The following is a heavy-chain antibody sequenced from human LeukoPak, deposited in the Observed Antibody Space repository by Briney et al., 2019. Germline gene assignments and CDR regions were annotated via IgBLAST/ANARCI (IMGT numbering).Heavy chain of an antibody. D-gene: IGHD2/OR15-2a*01. Sequence: GRSLRLSCAASGFSFSNYGMHWVRQAPGKGLEWVALIWYDGSNKYYTDSVKGRLTISRDNSKDTLFLQMNSLRAEDTAVYYCAREGPRGNSQFDYWGQGTLVTVSS. J-gene: IGHJ4*02. CDR2: IWYDGSNK. V-gene: IGHV3-33*01. CDR3: AREGPRGNSQFDY. CDR1: GFSFSNYG.